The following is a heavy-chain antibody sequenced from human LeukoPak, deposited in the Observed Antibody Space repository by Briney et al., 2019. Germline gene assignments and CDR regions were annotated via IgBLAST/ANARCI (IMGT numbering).Heavy chain of an antibody. CDR2: MNPNSGNT. CDR3: ASEKWVKREGVYYYYGITV. D-gene: IGHD1-26*01. CDR1: GYPFNTYD. V-gene: IGHV1-8*01. Sequence: ASVKVSCKASGYPFNTYDINWVRQATGQGLEWMGWMNPNSGNTNCAQKFKSRVTMTRDTAMGTAYMELSSLTSEDTAVYYCASEKWVKREGVYYYYGITVWGQGTTVTVSS. J-gene: IGHJ6*02.